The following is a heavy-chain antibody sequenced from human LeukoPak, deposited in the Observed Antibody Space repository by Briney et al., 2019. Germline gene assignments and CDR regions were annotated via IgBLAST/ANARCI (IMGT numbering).Heavy chain of an antibody. D-gene: IGHD1-26*01. J-gene: IGHJ4*02. CDR3: ARSGRGTYYYFDL. V-gene: IGHV1-18*01. CDR1: GYTFTSYG. CDR2: ISGSNGNT. Sequence: ASVKVSCKASGYTFTSYGINWVRQAPGRGLEWMGWISGSNGNTNYAQKFQGRVSMTADASTGTAYLELRSLRSDDTAVYYCARSGRGTYYYFDLWGQGTLVTVSS.